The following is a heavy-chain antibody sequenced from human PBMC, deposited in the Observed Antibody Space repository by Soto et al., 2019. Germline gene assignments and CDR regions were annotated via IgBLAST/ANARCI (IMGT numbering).Heavy chain of an antibody. CDR2: IYYSGST. J-gene: IGHJ4*02. D-gene: IGHD3-10*01. CDR3: ARHVGTWFYGFGEFDY. CDR1: GGSISSSSYY. Sequence: SEILSLTCTVSGGSISSSSYYWGWIRQPPGKGLEWIGSIYYSGSTYYNPSLKSRVTISVDTSKNQFSLKLSSVTAADTAVYYCARHVGTWFYGFGEFDYWGQGTLVTVS. V-gene: IGHV4-39*01.